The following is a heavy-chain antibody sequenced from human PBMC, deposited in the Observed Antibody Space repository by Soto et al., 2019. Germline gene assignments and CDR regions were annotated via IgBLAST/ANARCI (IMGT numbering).Heavy chain of an antibody. Sequence: GESLKISCAASGFTFSSYGMHWVRQAPGKXLEWVAVTSYDGSNKYYADSVKGRFTISRDNSKNTLYLQMNSLRAEDTAVYYCAKDWAPSAIAARLGYYYGMDVWGQGTTVTVSS. CDR2: TSYDGSNK. D-gene: IGHD6-6*01. J-gene: IGHJ6*02. CDR3: AKDWAPSAIAARLGYYYGMDV. CDR1: GFTFSSYG. V-gene: IGHV3-30*18.